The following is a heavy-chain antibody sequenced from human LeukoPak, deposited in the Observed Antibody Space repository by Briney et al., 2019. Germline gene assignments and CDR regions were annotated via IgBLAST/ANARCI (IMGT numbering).Heavy chain of an antibody. Sequence: GGSLRLSCAASGFTFSSYAMTWVRQAPEKGLEWVSGISGSGDSTYYADSVKGRFTISRDNSKNTLYLQMNSLRAEDTAVYYCAIRPVVPAASGDYWGQGTLVTVSS. V-gene: IGHV3-23*01. CDR1: GFTFSSYA. CDR3: AIRPVVPAASGDY. D-gene: IGHD2-2*01. J-gene: IGHJ4*02. CDR2: ISGSGDST.